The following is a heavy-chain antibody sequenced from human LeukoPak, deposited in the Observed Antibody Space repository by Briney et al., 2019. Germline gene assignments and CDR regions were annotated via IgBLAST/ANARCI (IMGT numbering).Heavy chain of an antibody. J-gene: IGHJ5*02. CDR1: GGTFSSYA. V-gene: IGHV1-69*05. CDR2: IIPIFGTA. D-gene: IGHD3-22*01. Sequence: ASVKVSCKASGGTFSSYAISWVRQAPGQGLEWMGGIIPIFGTANYAQKFQGRVTITTDESTSTAYMELGSLRSEDTAVYYCASLYYYDSSGDEALGPWGQGTLATVSS. CDR3: ASLYYYDSSGDEALGP.